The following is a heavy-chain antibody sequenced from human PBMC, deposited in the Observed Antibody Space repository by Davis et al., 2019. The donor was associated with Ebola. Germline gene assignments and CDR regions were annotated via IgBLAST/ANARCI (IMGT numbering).Heavy chain of an antibody. CDR2: ISAYNGNT. Sequence: ASVTVSCKASGYTFTSYGISWVRQAPGQGLEWMGWISAYNGNTNYAQKLQGRVTMTTDTSTSTAYMELRSLRSDDTAVYYCARDPASIVRYFDWLSPHFDYWGQGTLVTVSS. V-gene: IGHV1-18*01. CDR3: ARDPASIVRYFDWLSPHFDY. J-gene: IGHJ4*02. D-gene: IGHD3-9*01. CDR1: GYTFTSYG.